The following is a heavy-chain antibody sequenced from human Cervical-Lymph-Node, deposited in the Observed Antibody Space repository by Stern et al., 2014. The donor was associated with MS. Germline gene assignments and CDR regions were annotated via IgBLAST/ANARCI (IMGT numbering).Heavy chain of an antibody. CDR1: GFTFSSYA. Sequence: EVQLVESGGGLVQPGGSLRLSCAASGFTFSSYAMSWVRQAPGKGLEWVSAISGSGGSTYYADSVKGRFTISRDNSKNTLYLQMNSLRAEDTAVYYCAKDLETYYYDSSGYPNFDYWGQGTLVTVSS. D-gene: IGHD3-22*01. V-gene: IGHV3-23*04. J-gene: IGHJ4*02. CDR2: ISGSGGST. CDR3: AKDLETYYYDSSGYPNFDY.